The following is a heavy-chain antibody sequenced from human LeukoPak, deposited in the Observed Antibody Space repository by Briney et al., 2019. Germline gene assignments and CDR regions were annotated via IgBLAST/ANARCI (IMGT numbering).Heavy chain of an antibody. CDR2: IKTETAGGAT. J-gene: IGHJ3*02. CDR1: GFTFNNYA. CDR3: TTNDAFDI. Sequence: GGSLRLSCAASGFTFNNYAMSWVRQAPGKGLEWVGRIKTETAGGATDYAAPVKGRFAISRDDSKNTVYLQMNSLKSDDSAVYYCTTNDAFDIWGQGTMVTVSS. V-gene: IGHV3-15*01.